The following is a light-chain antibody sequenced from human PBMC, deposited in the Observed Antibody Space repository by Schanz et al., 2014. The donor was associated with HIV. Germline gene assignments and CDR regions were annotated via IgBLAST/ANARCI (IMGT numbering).Light chain of an antibody. J-gene: IGKJ1*01. CDR1: QTVSSSS. V-gene: IGKV3-20*01. CDR2: GAS. Sequence: EIVLTQSPDTLSLSPGERATLSCRASQTVSSSSLAWYQQKPGQSPRLLIYGASRRATGIPDRFSGGGSGTEFTLTISRLEPEDVAVYSCQQYSASPRTFGQGTRLEIK. CDR3: QQYSASPRT.